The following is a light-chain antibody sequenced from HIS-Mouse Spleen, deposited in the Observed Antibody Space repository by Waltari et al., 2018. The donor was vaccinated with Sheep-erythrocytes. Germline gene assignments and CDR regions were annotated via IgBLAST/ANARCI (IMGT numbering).Light chain of an antibody. Sequence: EIVLTQSPGTLSFSPGERATLSCRASQSVSSSYLAWYQQKPGQAPTLLIYGAPSRATGIPDRVSGSGSGTEFTLTISRLEPEDCAVYYCQQYGSSPWTFGQGTKVEIK. J-gene: IGKJ1*01. CDR1: QSVSSSY. V-gene: IGKV3-20*01. CDR3: QQYGSSPWT. CDR2: GAP.